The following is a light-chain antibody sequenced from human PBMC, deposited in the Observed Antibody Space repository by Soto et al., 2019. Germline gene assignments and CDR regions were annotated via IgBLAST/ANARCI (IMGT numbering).Light chain of an antibody. CDR1: EGISNY. CDR2: GAP. V-gene: IGKV1-9*01. Sequence: DIQLTQSPSFLSASVGDRVTITCRASEGISNYLAWLQQKPGRAPKVLIYGAPTVQSGDPPRFSGSGSGTEFNLTIRSLQPEDFATYYCQQLRTYLWTFGQGTKVEI. CDR3: QQLRTYLWT. J-gene: IGKJ1*01.